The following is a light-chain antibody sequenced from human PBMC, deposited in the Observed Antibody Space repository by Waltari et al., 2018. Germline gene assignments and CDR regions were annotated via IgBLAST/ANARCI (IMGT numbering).Light chain of an antibody. CDR1: SGDIGPYDH. CDR2: AVT. Sequence: QSALTQPPSASGSPGQSVTISCTGPSGDIGPYDHVSWYQQHPGKAPKVIVYAVTKRPSGVPDRFSGSKSGDTAFLTVSGLQAEDEADYYCSSYAGNYIYVFGTGTEVTVL. J-gene: IGLJ1*01. CDR3: SSYAGNYIYV. V-gene: IGLV2-8*01.